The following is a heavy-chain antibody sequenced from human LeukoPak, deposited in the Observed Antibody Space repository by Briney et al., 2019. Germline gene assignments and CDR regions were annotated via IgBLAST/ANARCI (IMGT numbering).Heavy chain of an antibody. V-gene: IGHV4-4*02. CDR2: IAHDGTR. D-gene: IGHD3-3*02. CDR1: GGSIDMTNY. J-gene: IGHJ4*02. CDR3: TRENRPFCTFAY. Sequence: SETLSLTCGVSGGSIDMTNYWSWVRQAPGKGLEWIGEIAHDGTRNYNASLRSRVAMSLDRANNQFSLSLTSVTAADTAVYYCTRENRPFCTFAYWGQGVLVTVSS.